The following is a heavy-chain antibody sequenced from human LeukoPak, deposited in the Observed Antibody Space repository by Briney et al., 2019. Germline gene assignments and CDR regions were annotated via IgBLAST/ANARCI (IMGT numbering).Heavy chain of an antibody. Sequence: GGSLRLSCAASGFTFSSYGMHWLRQAPGKGLEWVAFIRYDGSNRYYADSVKGRFTISRDNSKNTLHLQMNSLRAEDTAVYYCAKDPFHSSSWYYFDYWGQGTLVTVSS. CDR1: GFTFSSYG. J-gene: IGHJ4*02. D-gene: IGHD6-13*01. V-gene: IGHV3-30*02. CDR3: AKDPFHSSSWYYFDY. CDR2: IRYDGSNR.